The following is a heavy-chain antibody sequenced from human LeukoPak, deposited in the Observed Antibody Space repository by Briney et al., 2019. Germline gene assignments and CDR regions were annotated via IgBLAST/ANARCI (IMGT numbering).Heavy chain of an antibody. J-gene: IGHJ6*03. Sequence: SETLPLTCTVSGGSISSYYWSWIRQPAGKGLEWIGRIYTSGSTNYNPSLKSRVTMSVDTSKNQFSLKLSSVTAADTAVYYCARDPGGSDFWSGSRTGYYMDVWGKGTTVAVSS. CDR2: IYTSGST. D-gene: IGHD3-3*01. CDR3: ARDPGGSDFWSGSRTGYYMDV. V-gene: IGHV4-4*07. CDR1: GGSISSYY.